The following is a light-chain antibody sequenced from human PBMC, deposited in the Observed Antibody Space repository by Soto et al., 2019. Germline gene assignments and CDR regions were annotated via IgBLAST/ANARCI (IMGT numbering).Light chain of an antibody. J-gene: IGKJ5*01. CDR3: QQRSSWPLT. CDR1: QSVRKY. V-gene: IGKV3-11*01. Sequence: EIVLTQSPATLSLSPGERATLSCRASQSVRKYLAWYQQKLGQPPRLLIYNASNRATGIPARFSGSGSGTDFTLTISSLEPEDFAVYYCQQRSSWPLTFGQGTRLEIK. CDR2: NAS.